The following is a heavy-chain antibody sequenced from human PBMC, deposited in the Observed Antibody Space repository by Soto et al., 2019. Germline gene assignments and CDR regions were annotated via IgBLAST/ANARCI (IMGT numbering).Heavy chain of an antibody. V-gene: IGHV4-59*12. CDR2: IHYSGST. J-gene: IGHJ6*03. CDR3: ARLDYYYYLDV. Sequence: PSETLSLTCTVSGASITSYYWSWIRQSSGKGLEWIGYIHYSGSTNYNPSLESRVTMSIDTSESQFSLRLRSVTAADTAVYYCARLDYYYYLDVWGKGTAVTVS. CDR1: GASITSYY.